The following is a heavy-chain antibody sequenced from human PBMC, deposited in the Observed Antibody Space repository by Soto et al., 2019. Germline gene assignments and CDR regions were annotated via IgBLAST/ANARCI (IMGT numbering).Heavy chain of an antibody. CDR3: AMYYYDSSGPGGVDY. CDR1: GGTFSSYA. V-gene: IGHV1-69*01. D-gene: IGHD3-22*01. Sequence: QVQLVQSGAEVKKPGSSVKVSCKASGGTFSSYAISWVRQAPGQGLEWMGGIIPIFGTANYAQKFQGRVTITADESTSTAYMELSRLRSEDTAVYYCAMYYYDSSGPGGVDYWGQGTLVTVSS. J-gene: IGHJ4*02. CDR2: IIPIFGTA.